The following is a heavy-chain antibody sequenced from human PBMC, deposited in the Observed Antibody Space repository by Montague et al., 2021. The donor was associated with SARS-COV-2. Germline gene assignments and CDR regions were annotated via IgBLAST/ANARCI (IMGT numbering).Heavy chain of an antibody. V-gene: IGHV4-59*01. CDR2: IYYSGST. CDR1: GGSISSYY. CDR3: AGTYYDFWSGFIHYYYMDV. J-gene: IGHJ6*03. Sequence: SETLSLTCTVSGGSISSYYWSWIRQPPGKGLEWIGYIYYSGSTNYNPSLKSRVTTSVDTSKNQFSLKLSSVTAADTAVYYCAGTYYDFWSGFIHYYYMDVWGKGTTVTVSS. D-gene: IGHD3-3*01.